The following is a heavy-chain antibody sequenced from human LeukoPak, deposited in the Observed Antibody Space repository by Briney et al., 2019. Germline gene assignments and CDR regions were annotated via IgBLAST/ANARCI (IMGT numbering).Heavy chain of an antibody. D-gene: IGHD2-8*01. Sequence: GGSLRLSCAASGFTFHNYALHWVRQAPGKGLEWVAVVSYDGSYKDYADSVKGRFTISRDNSRNTLYLQMNSLRAEDTAVYYCARALIGYYFDYWGQGTLVTVSS. V-gene: IGHV3-30*04. CDR1: GFTFHNYA. CDR3: ARALIGYYFDY. CDR2: VSYDGSYK. J-gene: IGHJ4*02.